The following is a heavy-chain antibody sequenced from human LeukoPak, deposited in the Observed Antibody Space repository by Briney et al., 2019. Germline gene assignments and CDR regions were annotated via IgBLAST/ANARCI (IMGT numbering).Heavy chain of an antibody. CDR2: ISSSGSTT. Sequence: GGSLRLSCAASGFTFSSYAMNWVRQAPGKGLEWVSYISSSGSTTYYADSVKGRFSISRDNAKNSLYLQMNSLRAEDTAVYYCAREAGLYGDYARRFDPWGQGTLVTVSS. V-gene: IGHV3-48*03. CDR1: GFTFSSYA. CDR3: AREAGLYGDYARRFDP. J-gene: IGHJ5*02. D-gene: IGHD4-17*01.